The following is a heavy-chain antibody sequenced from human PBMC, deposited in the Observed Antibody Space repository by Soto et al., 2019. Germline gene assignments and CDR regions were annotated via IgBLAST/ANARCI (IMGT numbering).Heavy chain of an antibody. J-gene: IGHJ3*02. Sequence: GASVKVSCKASGGTFSSYAISWVRQAPGQGLEWMGGIIPIFGTANYAQKFQGRVTITADESTSTAYMELSSLRSEDTAVYYCARVPHDRIPTDAFDIWGPGTMVTVSS. V-gene: IGHV1-69*13. CDR3: ARVPHDRIPTDAFDI. D-gene: IGHD3-9*01. CDR2: IIPIFGTA. CDR1: GGTFSSYA.